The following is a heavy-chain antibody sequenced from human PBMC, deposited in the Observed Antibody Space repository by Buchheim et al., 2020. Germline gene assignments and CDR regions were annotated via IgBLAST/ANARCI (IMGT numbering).Heavy chain of an antibody. D-gene: IGHD6-13*01. CDR1: GFTFSSYW. J-gene: IGHJ6*02. V-gene: IGHV3-7*03. CDR3: ARDQGYSSSWMPYYYYGMDV. Sequence: EVQLVESGGGLVQPGGSLRLSCAASGFTFSSYWMSWVRQAPGKGLEWVANIKQDGSEKYYVDSVKGRFTISRDNAKNSLYLQMNSLRAEDTAVYYCARDQGYSSSWMPYYYYGMDVWGQGTT. CDR2: IKQDGSEK.